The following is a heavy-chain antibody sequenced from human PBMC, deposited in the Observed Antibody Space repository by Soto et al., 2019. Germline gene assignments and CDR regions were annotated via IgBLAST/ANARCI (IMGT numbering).Heavy chain of an antibody. J-gene: IGHJ6*02. Sequence: HPGGSLRLSCAASGFTFSSYAMSWVRQAPGKGLEWVSAISGSGGSTYYADSVKGRFTISRDNSKNTLYLQMNSLRAEDTAAYYCAKVGPSYYYGMDVWGQGTTVTVSS. CDR3: AKVGPSYYYGMDV. D-gene: IGHD1-26*01. CDR1: GFTFSSYA. V-gene: IGHV3-23*01. CDR2: ISGSGGST.